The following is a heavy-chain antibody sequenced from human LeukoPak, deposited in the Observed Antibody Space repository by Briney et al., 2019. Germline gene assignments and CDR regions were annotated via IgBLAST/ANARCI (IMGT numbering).Heavy chain of an antibody. CDR3: ARLGARQMLEY. Sequence: GGSLRLSCAVSGFTFSNYWMSWVRQAPGKGLEWVANIKQDGGQIYYLESVKGRFTVSRDNAENSLYLQMNSLRAEDTAVYYCARLGARQMLEYWGQGTLVTVSS. CDR1: GFTFSNYW. J-gene: IGHJ4*02. D-gene: IGHD4-17*01. V-gene: IGHV3-7*01. CDR2: IKQDGGQI.